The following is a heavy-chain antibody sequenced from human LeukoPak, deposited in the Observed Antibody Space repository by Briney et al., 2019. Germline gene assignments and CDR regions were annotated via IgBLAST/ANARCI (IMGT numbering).Heavy chain of an antibody. D-gene: IGHD3-10*01. CDR3: AKVPPWGVYFEY. Sequence: GGSLRLSCAASGFTFSSYAMSWVRQAPGKGLEWGSAISGSGGSTYYGDSVKGRFTIPMDNSKNSRYLQTHSLRAEDAAVYYCAKVPPWGVYFEYWGQGTLVTVPS. CDR2: ISGSGGST. CDR1: GFTFSSYA. J-gene: IGHJ4*02. V-gene: IGHV3-23*01.